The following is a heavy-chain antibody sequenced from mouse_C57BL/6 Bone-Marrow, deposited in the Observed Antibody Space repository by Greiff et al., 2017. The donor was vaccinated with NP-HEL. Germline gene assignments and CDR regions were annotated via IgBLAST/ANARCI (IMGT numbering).Heavy chain of an antibody. V-gene: IGHV1-64*01. D-gene: IGHD2-3*01. CDR2: IHPNSGST. Sequence: QVQLQQPGAELVKPGASVKLSCKASGYTFTSYWMHWVKQRPGQGLEWIGMIHPNSGSTNYNEMFKSKATLTVDKSSSTAYMQLSSLTSEDSAVYYCADGFWYFDVWGTGTTVTVSS. CDR1: GYTFTSYW. J-gene: IGHJ1*03. CDR3: ADGFWYFDV.